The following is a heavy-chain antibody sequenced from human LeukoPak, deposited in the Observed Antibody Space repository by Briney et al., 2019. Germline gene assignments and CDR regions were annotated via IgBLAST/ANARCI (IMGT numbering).Heavy chain of an antibody. CDR3: AKDHISGWSYQH. D-gene: IGHD6-19*01. CDR2: ISKDGSVK. J-gene: IGHJ1*01. V-gene: IGHV3-7*03. Sequence: GGSLRLSCAASGFTFTTYWMYWVRQAPGKGLEWVATISKDGSVKYYVDSVRGRFTISRDNAKNSLYLQMNNLRAEHTAVYYCAKDHISGWSYQHWGQGTLVTVSS. CDR1: GFTFTTYW.